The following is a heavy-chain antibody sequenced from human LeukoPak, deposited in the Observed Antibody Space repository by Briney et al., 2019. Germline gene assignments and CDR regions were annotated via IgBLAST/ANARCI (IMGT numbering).Heavy chain of an antibody. CDR1: GFTFSSYG. V-gene: IGHV3-33*01. CDR2: IWYDGSNK. CDR3: ARDPGPWAAADPTSYYYYYYGMDV. D-gene: IGHD6-13*01. J-gene: IGHJ6*02. Sequence: GGSLRLSCAASGFTFSSYGMHWVRQAPGKGLEWVAVIWYDGSNKYYADSVKGRFTISRDNSKNTLYLQMNSLRAEDTAVYYCARDPGPWAAADPTSYYYYYYGMDVWGQGTTVTVSS.